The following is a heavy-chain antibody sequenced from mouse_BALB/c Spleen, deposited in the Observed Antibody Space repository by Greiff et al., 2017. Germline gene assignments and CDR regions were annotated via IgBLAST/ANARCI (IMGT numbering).Heavy chain of an antibody. Sequence: VQLQQSGAELVRPGALVKLSCKASGFNIKDYYMHWVKQRPEQGLEWIGWIDPENGNTIYDPKFQGKASITADTSSNTAYLQLSSLTSEDTAVFYCARRGTVVAAGFAYWGQGTLVAGSA. V-gene: IGHV14-1*02. D-gene: IGHD1-1*01. CDR2: IDPENGNT. J-gene: IGHJ3*01. CDR3: ARRGTVVAAGFAY. CDR1: GFNIKDYY.